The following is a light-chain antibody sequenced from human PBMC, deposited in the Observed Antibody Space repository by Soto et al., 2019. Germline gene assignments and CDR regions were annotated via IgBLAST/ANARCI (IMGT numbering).Light chain of an antibody. V-gene: IGKV3-15*01. Sequence: EIVMTRSPATLSVSPGERATLSCRASQSVSSNLAWYQQKPGQAPRLLIYGASTRATGIPARFSGSGSGTEFTLTISSLQSEDFAVYYCQQYNNWPPGWTFG. CDR2: GAS. J-gene: IGKJ1*01. CDR3: QQYNNWPPGWT. CDR1: QSVSSN.